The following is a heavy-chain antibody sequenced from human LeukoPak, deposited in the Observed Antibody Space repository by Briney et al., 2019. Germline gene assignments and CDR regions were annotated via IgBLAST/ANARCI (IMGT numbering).Heavy chain of an antibody. J-gene: IGHJ4*02. V-gene: IGHV4-39*07. CDR2: INHSGST. Sequence: SETLSLTCTVSGGSISSSSYYWSWIRQPPGKGLEWIGEINHSGSTNYNPSLKSRVTISVDTSKNQFSLKLSSVTAADTAVYYCARVGVRGVADWGQGTLVTVSS. CDR3: ARVGVRGVAD. D-gene: IGHD3-10*02. CDR1: GGSISSSSYY.